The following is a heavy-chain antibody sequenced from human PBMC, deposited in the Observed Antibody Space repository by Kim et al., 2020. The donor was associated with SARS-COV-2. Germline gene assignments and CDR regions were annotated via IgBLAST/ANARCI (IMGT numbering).Heavy chain of an antibody. J-gene: IGHJ4*02. V-gene: IGHV4-34*01. Sequence: NPSLKSRVTISVDTSKNQCSLKLSSVTAADTAVYYCARSRGYSGYGPIDYWGQGTLVTVSS. D-gene: IGHD5-12*01. CDR3: ARSRGYSGYGPIDY.